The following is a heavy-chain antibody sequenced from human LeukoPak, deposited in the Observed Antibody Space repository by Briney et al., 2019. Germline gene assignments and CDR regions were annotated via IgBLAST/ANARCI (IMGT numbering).Heavy chain of an antibody. V-gene: IGHV4-34*01. Sequence: SETLSLTCAVYGGSFSGYYWSWIRQPPGKGLEWIGEINHSGSTNYNPSLKSRVTISVDTSKNQFSLKLSSVTAADTAVYYCARNFQTGLDVWGQGTTVTVSS. CDR2: INHSGST. CDR1: GGSFSGYY. D-gene: IGHD2/OR15-2a*01. J-gene: IGHJ6*02. CDR3: ARNFQTGLDV.